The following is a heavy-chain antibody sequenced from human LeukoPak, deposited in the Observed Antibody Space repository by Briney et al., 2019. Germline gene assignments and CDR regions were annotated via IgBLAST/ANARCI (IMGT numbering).Heavy chain of an antibody. J-gene: IGHJ4*02. CDR1: GFTFSANA. D-gene: IGHD2-2*01. V-gene: IGHV3-23*01. CDR3: VREIWQYLL. Sequence: PGGSLRLSCGASGFTFSANALSWVRQAPGKGLEWVSTIYDGGSNTNYADSVKGRFTISRDNAKNSLYLQMNSLRAEDTAVYYCVREIWQYLLWGQGTLVTVSS. CDR2: IYDGGSNT.